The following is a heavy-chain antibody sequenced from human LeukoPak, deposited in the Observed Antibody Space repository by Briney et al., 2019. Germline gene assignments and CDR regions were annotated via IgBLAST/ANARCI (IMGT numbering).Heavy chain of an antibody. Sequence: GRSLRLSCTGSGFPFSEHPITWLRQAPGKGLEGIGFIRDKDWRGTRQYAPSVKGRFTISRDDSKSMAYLQMDSLRIEDTAIYYCARGRYGDYTDWGQGTLVVVSS. V-gene: IGHV3-49*03. J-gene: IGHJ4*02. CDR1: GFPFSEHP. D-gene: IGHD4-17*01. CDR3: ARGRYGDYTD. CDR2: IRDKDWRGTR.